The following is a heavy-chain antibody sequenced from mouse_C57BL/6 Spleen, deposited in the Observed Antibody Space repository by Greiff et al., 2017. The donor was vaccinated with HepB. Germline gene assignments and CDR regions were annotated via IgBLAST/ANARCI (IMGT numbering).Heavy chain of an antibody. J-gene: IGHJ4*01. CDR2: IHPNSGST. Sequence: QVQLQQPGAELVKPGASVKLSCKASGYTFTSDWMHWVKQRPGQGLEWIGMIHPNSGSTNYNEKFKSKATLTVDKSSSTAYMQLSSLTSEDSAVYYCARDPHYYGSRDYAMGYWGQGTSVTDSS. V-gene: IGHV1-64*01. CDR1: GYTFTSDW. D-gene: IGHD1-1*01. CDR3: ARDPHYYGSRDYAMGY.